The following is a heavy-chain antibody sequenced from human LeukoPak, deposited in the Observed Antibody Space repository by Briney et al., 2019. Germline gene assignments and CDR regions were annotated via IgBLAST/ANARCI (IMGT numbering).Heavy chain of an antibody. CDR1: GYSFTSYW. CDR3: ARRDGYCSSTSCYADYYYGMDV. J-gene: IGHJ6*02. V-gene: IGHV5-51*01. CDR2: IYPGDSDT. D-gene: IGHD2-2*01. Sequence: GESLQISCKGSGYSFTSYWIGWVRQMPGKGLEWMGIIYPGDSDTTYSPSFQGQVTISADKSISTAYLQWSSLKASDTAMYYCARRDGYCSSTSCYADYYYGMDVWGQGTTVTVSS.